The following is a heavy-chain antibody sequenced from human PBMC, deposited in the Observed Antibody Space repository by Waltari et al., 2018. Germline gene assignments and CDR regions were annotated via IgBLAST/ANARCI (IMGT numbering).Heavy chain of an antibody. CDR3: ARDRTLSSGWYGGAFDI. D-gene: IGHD6-19*01. J-gene: IGHJ3*02. CDR2: IWYDGSNK. V-gene: IGHV3-33*01. CDR1: GFTFSSYG. Sequence: QVQLVESGGGVVQPGRSLRLSCAASGFTFSSYGMHWVRQAPGKGLGGVAVIWYDGSNKYYADSVKGRFTISRDNSKNTLYLQMNSLRAEDTAVYYCARDRTLSSGWYGGAFDIWGQGTMVTVSS.